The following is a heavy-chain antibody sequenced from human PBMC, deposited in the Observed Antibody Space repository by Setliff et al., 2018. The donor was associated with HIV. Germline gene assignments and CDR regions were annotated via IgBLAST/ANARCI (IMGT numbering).Heavy chain of an antibody. CDR3: ARLESGVFDI. CDR2: IYHTGST. CDR1: GYSISSGYY. D-gene: IGHD2-8*01. J-gene: IGHJ3*02. V-gene: IGHV4-38-2*01. Sequence: PSETLSLTCAVSGYSISSGYYWAWIRQPPGKGLEWIGHIYHTGSTYSNPSPKRRVTISVDTSKNQFSLKLTSVTAADTAVYYCARLESGVFDIWGQGTMVTVSS.